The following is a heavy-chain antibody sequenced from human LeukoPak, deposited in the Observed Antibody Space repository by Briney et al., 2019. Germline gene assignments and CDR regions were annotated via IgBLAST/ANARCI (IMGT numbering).Heavy chain of an antibody. CDR2: FDPEDGET. V-gene: IGHV1-24*01. CDR3: ATGVRGYYGMDV. CDR1: GYTLTELS. J-gene: IGHJ6*02. Sequence: GASVKVSCKVSGYTLTELSMHWVRQAPGKGLEWMGGFDPEDGETIYAQKFQGRVTMIEDTSTDTAYMELSSLRSEDTAVYYCATGVRGYYGMDVWGQGTTVTVSS. D-gene: IGHD3-10*01.